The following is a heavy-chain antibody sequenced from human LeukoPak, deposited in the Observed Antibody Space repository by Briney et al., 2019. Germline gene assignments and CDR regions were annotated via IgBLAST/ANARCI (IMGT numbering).Heavy chain of an antibody. CDR2: ISSSSSYI. CDR3: ARVAGYSSSWYNSDYFDY. D-gene: IGHD6-13*01. CDR1: GFTFISYS. Sequence: GGSLRLSCAASGFTFISYSMNWVRQAPGKGLEWVSSISSSSSYIYYADSVKGRFTISRDNAKNSLYLQMNSLRAEDTAVYYCARVAGYSSSWYNSDYFDYWGQGTLVTVSS. V-gene: IGHV3-21*01. J-gene: IGHJ4*02.